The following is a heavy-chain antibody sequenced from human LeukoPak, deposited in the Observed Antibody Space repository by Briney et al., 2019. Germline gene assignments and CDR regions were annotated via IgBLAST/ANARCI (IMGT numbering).Heavy chain of an antibody. CDR1: GYSISNGYY. Sequence: PSETLSLTCAVSGYSISNGYYWGWIRQPPGKGLEWIATTFRSGSTYYNPSLKSRVTISVDTSKNQFSLQLSSVTAADTAVYYCARDQAYCGGDCYFDFWGQGTLVTVSS. J-gene: IGHJ4*02. V-gene: IGHV4-38-2*02. D-gene: IGHD2-21*02. CDR2: TFRSGST. CDR3: ARDQAYCGGDCYFDF.